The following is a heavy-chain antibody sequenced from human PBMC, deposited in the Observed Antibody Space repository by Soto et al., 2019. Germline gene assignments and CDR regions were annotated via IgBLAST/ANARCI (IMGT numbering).Heavy chain of an antibody. V-gene: IGHV4-31*02. CDR2: IYYSGST. CDR3: ARDRDRSGHDY. J-gene: IGHJ4*02. D-gene: IGHD3-22*01. CDR1: GGSISSGGYY. Sequence: PSETLSLTCTVSGGSISSGGYYWSWIRQHPGKGLEWIGYIYYSGSTYYNPSLKSRVTTSVDTSKNQFSLKLSSVTAADTAVYYCARDRDRSGHDYWGQGTLVTVSS.